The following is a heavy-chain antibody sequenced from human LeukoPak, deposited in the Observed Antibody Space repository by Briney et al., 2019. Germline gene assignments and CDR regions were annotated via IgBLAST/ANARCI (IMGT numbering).Heavy chain of an antibody. V-gene: IGHV5-51*01. D-gene: IGHD3-10*01. CDR3: ARGGYGSGINNWFDP. Sequence: GESLKISCKGSQYTFTTYWIGWVRQMPGKGLEWMGIIYPGDSDTRYSPSFQGQVTISVDKSISTAYLHWSSLKASDTAMYYCARGGYGSGINNWFDPWGQGTLVTVSS. CDR2: IYPGDSDT. CDR1: QYTFTTYW. J-gene: IGHJ5*02.